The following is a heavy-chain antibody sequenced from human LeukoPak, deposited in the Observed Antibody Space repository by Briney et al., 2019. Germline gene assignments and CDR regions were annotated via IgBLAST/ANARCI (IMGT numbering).Heavy chain of an antibody. CDR3: ARSHIVVVPAAIPYYYYYMDV. J-gene: IGHJ6*03. V-gene: IGHV1-69*01. CDR1: GGTFSSYA. D-gene: IGHD2-2*01. Sequence: VASVKVSCKASGGTFSSYAISWVRQAPGQGLEWMGGIIPIFGTANYAQKFQGRVTITADESTSTAYMELSSLRSEDTAVYYCARSHIVVVPAAIPYYYYYMDVWGKGTTVTVSS. CDR2: IIPIFGTA.